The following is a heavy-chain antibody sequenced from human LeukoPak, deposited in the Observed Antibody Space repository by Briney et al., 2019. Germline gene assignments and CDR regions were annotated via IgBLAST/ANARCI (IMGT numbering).Heavy chain of an antibody. CDR3: AKEGVAARPIDDY. J-gene: IGHJ4*02. CDR1: GFIFSSYG. D-gene: IGHD6-6*01. CDR2: IRYDGSNK. V-gene: IGHV3-30*02. Sequence: GGSLRLSCAASGFIFSSYGMHWVRQAPGQGLDWVAFIRYDGSNKYYADSVKGRFTISRDNSKNTLYLQMNSLRAEDTAVYYCAKEGVAARPIDDYWGQGTLVTVSS.